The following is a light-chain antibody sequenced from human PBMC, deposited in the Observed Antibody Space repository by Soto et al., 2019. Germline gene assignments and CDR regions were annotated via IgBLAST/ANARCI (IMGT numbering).Light chain of an antibody. J-gene: IGKJ5*01. Sequence: EIVLTQSPGTLSLSPGERATLSFRASQSVSSDLAWYQQKPGQAPRLLIYDASNRATGIPARFSGSGSGTDFTLTISSLEPEDFAVYYCQQRSNWPPITFGQGTRLEIK. V-gene: IGKV3-11*01. CDR1: QSVSSD. CDR3: QQRSNWPPIT. CDR2: DAS.